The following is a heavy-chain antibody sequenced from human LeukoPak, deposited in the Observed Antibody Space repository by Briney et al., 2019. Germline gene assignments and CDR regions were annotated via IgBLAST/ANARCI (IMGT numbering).Heavy chain of an antibody. CDR2: INPSGGST. J-gene: IGHJ4*02. Sequence: ASVKVSCTASGYTFTSYYMHWVRQAPGQGLEWMGIINPSGGSTSYAQKFQGRVTMTRDTSTSTVYMELSSLRSDDTAVYYCATGIAGCSSTSCYPDYWGQGTLVTVSS. CDR1: GYTFTSYY. D-gene: IGHD2-2*01. V-gene: IGHV1-46*01. CDR3: ATGIAGCSSTSCYPDY.